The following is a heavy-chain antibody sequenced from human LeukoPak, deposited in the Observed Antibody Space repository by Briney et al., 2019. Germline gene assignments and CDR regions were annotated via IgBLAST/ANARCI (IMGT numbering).Heavy chain of an antibody. CDR3: ARSPGGNYWFDP. J-gene: IGHJ5*02. V-gene: IGHV1-69*13. CDR2: IIPIFGTA. D-gene: IGHD4-23*01. CDR1: GGTFSSYA. Sequence: ASVKVSCTASGGTFSSYAISWVRQAPGQGLEWMGGIIPIFGTANYAQKFQGRVTITADESTSTAYMELSSLRSEDTAVYYCARSPGGNYWFDPWGQGTLVTVSS.